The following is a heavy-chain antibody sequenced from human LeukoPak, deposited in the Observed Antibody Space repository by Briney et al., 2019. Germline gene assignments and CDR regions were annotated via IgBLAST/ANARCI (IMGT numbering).Heavy chain of an antibody. D-gene: IGHD2-2*01. CDR3: ARVTYHLLSFDY. V-gene: IGHV4-61*02. Sequence: PSETLSLTCTVSGGSISSGSYYWSWIRQPAGKGLEWIGRIYTSGSTNYNPSLKSRVTISVDTSKNLFSLKLSSVTAADTAVYYCARVTYHLLSFDYWGQGTLVTVSS. CDR1: GGSISSGSYY. CDR2: IYTSGST. J-gene: IGHJ4*02.